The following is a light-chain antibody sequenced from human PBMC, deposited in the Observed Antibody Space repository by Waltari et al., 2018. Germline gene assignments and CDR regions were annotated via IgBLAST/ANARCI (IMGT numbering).Light chain of an antibody. CDR2: DVS. CDR1: SSDVAGYNY. CDR3: YSYAGSYTYV. V-gene: IGLV2-11*01. Sequence: QSALTQPRSMSGSPAQSVTISCTGTSSDVAGYNYVSWYQQLPGKAPKLMIYDVSRRPSGVPDRCSGSKSGNTASLTISGLQADDEGDYYCYSYAGSYTYVFVTGTKVTVL. J-gene: IGLJ1*01.